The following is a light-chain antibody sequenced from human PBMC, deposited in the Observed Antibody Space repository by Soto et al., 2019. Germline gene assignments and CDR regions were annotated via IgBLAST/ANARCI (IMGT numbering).Light chain of an antibody. Sequence: QSALTQPASVSGSPGQSITISCTGTSSDVGGYNYVSWYQQHPGKAPKLMIYEVSNRPSGVSNRFSDSKSGNTASLTISGLQAEDEADYYCSSYTSSSTPYVFGTGTQLTVL. CDR3: SSYTSSSTPYV. CDR1: SSDVGGYNY. J-gene: IGLJ1*01. CDR2: EVS. V-gene: IGLV2-14*01.